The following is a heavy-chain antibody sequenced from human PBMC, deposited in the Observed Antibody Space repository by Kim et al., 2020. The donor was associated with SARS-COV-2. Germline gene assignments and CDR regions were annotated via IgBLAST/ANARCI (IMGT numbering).Heavy chain of an antibody. Sequence: ASVKVSCKASGYTFTSYDINWVRQATGQGLEWMGWMNPNSGNTGYAQKFQGRVTMTRNTSISTAYMELSSLRSEDTAVYYCASAKTRITIIGVVPNYYYMDVWGKET. CDR2: MNPNSGNT. V-gene: IGHV1-8*01. CDR1: GYTFTSYD. D-gene: IGHD3-3*01. CDR3: ASAKTRITIIGVVPNYYYMDV. J-gene: IGHJ6*03.